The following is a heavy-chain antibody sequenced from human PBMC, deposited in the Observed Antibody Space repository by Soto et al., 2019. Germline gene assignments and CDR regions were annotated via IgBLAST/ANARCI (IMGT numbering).Heavy chain of an antibody. CDR2: IYYSGST. V-gene: IGHV4-59*08. CDR3: ASITGTDEPIRAQHEREYFQH. J-gene: IGHJ1*01. Sequence: SETLSLTCTVSGGSISSYYWSWIRQPPGKGLEWIGYIYYSGSTNYNPSLKSRVTISVDTSKNQFSLKLSSVTAADTAVYYCASITGTDEPIRAQHEREYFQHWGQGTLVTVSS. D-gene: IGHD1-20*01. CDR1: GGSISSYY.